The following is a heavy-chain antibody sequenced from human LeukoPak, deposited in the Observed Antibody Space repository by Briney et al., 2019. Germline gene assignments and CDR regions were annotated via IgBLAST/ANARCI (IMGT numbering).Heavy chain of an antibody. CDR1: GCTVSDNY. V-gene: IGHV3-53*01. CDR2: ISGGGST. D-gene: IGHD3-22*01. CDR3: ARGGDTIGSIRSPFDI. Sequence: TGGSLRLSCAASGCTVSDNYTSWVRQAPGKGLEWVSAISGGGSTYYADSVKGRFIISRDNSKNTVYLQLNSLRAEDTAVYYCARGGDTIGSIRSPFDIWGQGTMVTVSS. J-gene: IGHJ3*02.